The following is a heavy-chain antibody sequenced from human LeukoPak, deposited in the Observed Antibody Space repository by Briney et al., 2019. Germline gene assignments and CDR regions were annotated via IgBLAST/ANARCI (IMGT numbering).Heavy chain of an antibody. Sequence: SETLSLTCAVSGGSISSGGHSWSWIRHPPGKELEWIGYIYYSGSTNYNPSLKSRVTISVDTSKNQFSLKLSSVTAADTAVYYCARDGNYYGSGAHHTLDYWGQGTLVTVSS. CDR2: IYYSGST. V-gene: IGHV4-61*08. CDR3: ARDGNYYGSGAHHTLDY. J-gene: IGHJ4*02. CDR1: GGSISSGGHS. D-gene: IGHD3-10*01.